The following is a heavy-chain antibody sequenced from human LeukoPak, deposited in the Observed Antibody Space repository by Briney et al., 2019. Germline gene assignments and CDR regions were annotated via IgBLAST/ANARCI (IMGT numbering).Heavy chain of an antibody. D-gene: IGHD2-21*02. J-gene: IGHJ5*02. CDR3: ARDWVPATAIHLNWFDP. Sequence: PSETLSLTCAVYGGSFSGYYWSWIRQPPGKGLEWIGEINHSGSTNYNPSLKGRVTISVDTSKNQFSLKLSSVTAADSAVYYCARDWVPATAIHLNWFDPWGQGTLVTVSS. CDR1: GGSFSGYY. CDR2: INHSGST. V-gene: IGHV4-34*01.